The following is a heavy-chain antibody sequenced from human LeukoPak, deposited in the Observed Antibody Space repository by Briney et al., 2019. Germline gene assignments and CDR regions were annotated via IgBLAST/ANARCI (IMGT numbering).Heavy chain of an antibody. CDR2: INHSGST. J-gene: IGHJ4*02. CDR3: ARHGRGYSYADY. CDR1: GGSFSGYY. Sequence: SETLSLTCAVYGGSFSGYYWSWIRQPPGKGLEWIGEINHSGSTNYNPSLKSRVTISVDTSKNQFSLKLSSVTAADTAVYYCARHGRGYSYADYWGQGTLVTVSS. V-gene: IGHV4-34*01. D-gene: IGHD5-18*01.